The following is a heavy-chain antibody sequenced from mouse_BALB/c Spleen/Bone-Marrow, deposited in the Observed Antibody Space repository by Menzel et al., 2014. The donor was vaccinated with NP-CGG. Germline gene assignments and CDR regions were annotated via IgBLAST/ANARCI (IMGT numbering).Heavy chain of an antibody. J-gene: IGHJ2*01. CDR1: GFNFSDYG. V-gene: IGHV5-15*02. Sequence: EVQLVESGGGVVQPGGSRKLSCAASGFNFSDYGMAWVRLAPGKGPEWVAFISNLAYSIYYADTVTGRFTISRENTKNTLYLEMSSLRFEDTAMYDCTRDRGYDGREYYDYWGQGPTLTVSS. CDR3: TRDRGYDGREYYDY. CDR2: ISNLAYSI. D-gene: IGHD2-2*01.